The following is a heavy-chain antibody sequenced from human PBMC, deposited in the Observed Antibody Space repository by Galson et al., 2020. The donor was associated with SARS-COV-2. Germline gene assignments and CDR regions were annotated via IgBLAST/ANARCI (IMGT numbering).Heavy chain of an antibody. CDR1: GGTFSSYA. J-gene: IGHJ6*03. CDR3: ARGEHYDILTGYYIPIVGDYYMDV. Sequence: SVKVSCKASGGTFSSYAISWVRQAPGQGLEWMGGIIPIFGTANYAQKFQGRVTITADKSTSTAYMELSSLRSEDTAVYYCARGEHYDILTGYYIPIVGDYYMDVWGKGTTVTVSS. CDR2: IIPIFGTA. D-gene: IGHD3-9*01. V-gene: IGHV1-69*06.